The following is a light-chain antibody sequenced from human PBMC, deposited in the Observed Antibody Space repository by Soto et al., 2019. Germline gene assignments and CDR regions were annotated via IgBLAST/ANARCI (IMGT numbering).Light chain of an antibody. Sequence: DIQLTQSPSTLSASVGDRVTITCRASQSISSWLAWYQQKPGKAPNLLIYKTSNLESGVPSRFSGSGSGTEFTLTISSLQPDDFATYYCQYYCWTFGQGTKVEIK. CDR1: QSISSW. J-gene: IGKJ1*01. CDR3: QYYCWT. V-gene: IGKV1-5*03. CDR2: KTS.